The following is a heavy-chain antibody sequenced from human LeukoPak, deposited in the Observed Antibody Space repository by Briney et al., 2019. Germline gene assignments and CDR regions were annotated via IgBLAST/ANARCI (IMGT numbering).Heavy chain of an antibody. D-gene: IGHD6-19*01. CDR2: ISGSGGST. J-gene: IGHJ4*02. V-gene: IGHV3-23*01. CDR3: AKALQWLGNFDY. Sequence: GGSLRLSCAASGFTFSSYAMSWVRQAPGKGLEWVSAISGSGGSTYYADSVKGRFTISRDNSKNTLYLQMSSLRAEDTAVYYCAKALQWLGNFDYWGQGTLVTVSS. CDR1: GFTFSSYA.